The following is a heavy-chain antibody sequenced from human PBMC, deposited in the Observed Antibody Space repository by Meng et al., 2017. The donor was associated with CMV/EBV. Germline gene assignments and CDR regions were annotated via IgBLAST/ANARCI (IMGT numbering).Heavy chain of an antibody. Sequence: GGSLRPSCAASGSTLSSFWMSWVRQAPGKGLEWAADIKQDGSEKYYVDSVKGRFTISRDNAKNPLYLQMNSLRAEDTAVYYCASDQPSAYDSSGYYHYWGQGTLVTVSS. V-gene: IGHV3-7*01. D-gene: IGHD3-22*01. CDR1: GSTLSSFW. CDR2: IKQDGSEK. CDR3: ASDQPSAYDSSGYYHY. J-gene: IGHJ4*02.